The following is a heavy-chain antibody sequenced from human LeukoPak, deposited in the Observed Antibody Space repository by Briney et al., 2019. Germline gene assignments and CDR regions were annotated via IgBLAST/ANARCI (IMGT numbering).Heavy chain of an antibody. V-gene: IGHV3-21*01. Sequence: GGSLRLSCAASEFTFSRYSMNWVRQAPGKGLEWVSTISSTSTYIYYADSVKGRFTISRDNTKNSLDLQMNGLRAEDTAVYYCARDASLSQPGGFDYWGQGSLVTVSS. D-gene: IGHD6-13*01. CDR3: ARDASLSQPGGFDY. CDR2: ISSTSTYI. J-gene: IGHJ4*02. CDR1: EFTFSRYS.